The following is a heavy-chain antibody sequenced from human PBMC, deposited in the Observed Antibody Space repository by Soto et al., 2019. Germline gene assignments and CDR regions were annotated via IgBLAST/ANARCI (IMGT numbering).Heavy chain of an antibody. CDR3: ASERTRAFAP. CDR2: MNPNRGNT. J-gene: IGHJ5*02. V-gene: IGHV1-8*01. Sequence: QVQLVQSGAEVKKPGASVKVSCKASGYTFTSYDINWVRQATGQGLEWMGWMNPNRGNTAYAQKFLGRVTMTRNTSTSTAYITLSCLSSEVPAFYSCASERTRAFAPWGLGTLFTISS. CDR1: GYTFTSYD.